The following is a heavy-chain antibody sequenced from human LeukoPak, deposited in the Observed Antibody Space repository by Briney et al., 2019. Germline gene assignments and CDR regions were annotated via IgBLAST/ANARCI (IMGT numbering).Heavy chain of an antibody. CDR1: GFTFSSYR. J-gene: IGHJ3*02. CDR3: AELGIDDAFDI. Sequence: GGSLRLSCAASGFTFSSYRMNWVRQAPGKGLEWVSSISSSSSYIYYADSVKGRFTISRDNAKNSLYLQMNSLRAEDTAVYYCAELGIDDAFDIWGQGTMVTVSS. CDR2: ISSSSSYI. V-gene: IGHV3-21*01. D-gene: IGHD1-7*01.